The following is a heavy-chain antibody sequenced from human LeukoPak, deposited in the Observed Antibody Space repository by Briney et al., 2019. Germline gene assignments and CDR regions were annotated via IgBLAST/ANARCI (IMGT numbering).Heavy chain of an antibody. CDR3: TTQRVVTAAIDS. J-gene: IGHJ4*02. D-gene: IGHD2-21*02. Sequence: PGGSLRLSCAASGFTFSSYEMNWVRQAPGKGLEWVSYISSSGSTIYYADSVKGRFTISRDNSKNTLYLQMNSLRVEDTAIYYCTTQRVVTAAIDSWGQGTLVTVSS. CDR2: ISSSGSTI. CDR1: GFTFSSYE. V-gene: IGHV3-48*03.